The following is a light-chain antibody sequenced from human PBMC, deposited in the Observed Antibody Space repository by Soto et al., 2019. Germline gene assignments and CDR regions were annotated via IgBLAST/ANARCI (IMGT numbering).Light chain of an antibody. CDR3: QQHSNWPLT. V-gene: IGKV3-11*01. J-gene: IGKJ4*01. CDR1: QSVGSN. CDR2: DAS. Sequence: EIVLIQSPATLSLSPGERATLSCRASQSVGSNLAWNQQNPGQAPRLLIFDASNRATGIPARFSGSGSGTDFILAISSLEPEDFVVYYCQQHSNWPLTFGGGTKVEIK.